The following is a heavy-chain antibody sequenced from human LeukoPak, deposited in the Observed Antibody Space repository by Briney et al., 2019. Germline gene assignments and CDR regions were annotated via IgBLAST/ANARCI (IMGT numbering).Heavy chain of an antibody. J-gene: IGHJ6*02. CDR3: ARYYGFGLPNYYYYGMDV. V-gene: IGHV3-33*01. CDR1: GFTFSSYG. Sequence: PGGSLRLSCAASGFTFSSYGMHWVRQAPGKGLEWVAVICYDGSNKYYADFVKGRFTIYRDNSKNTLYLQMNSLRAEDTAVYYCARYYGFGLPNYYYYGMDVWGQGTTVTVSS. D-gene: IGHD3-10*01. CDR2: ICYDGSNK.